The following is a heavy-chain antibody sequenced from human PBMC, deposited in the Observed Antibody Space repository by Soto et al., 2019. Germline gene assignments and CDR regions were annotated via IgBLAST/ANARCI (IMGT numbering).Heavy chain of an antibody. V-gene: IGHV4-34*01. CDR1: GDSLSGYY. D-gene: IGHD5-18*01. CDR3: ARPSGYSYGPRKYYFDY. Sequence: SETLSLTCGVHGDSLSGYYWYWIRQTPGKGLEWIGEINESGDTNYNPSLKSRLTISVDTSNNQFSLKLSSVTAADTAVYYCARPSGYSYGPRKYYFDYWGQGTLVTVSS. J-gene: IGHJ4*02. CDR2: INESGDT.